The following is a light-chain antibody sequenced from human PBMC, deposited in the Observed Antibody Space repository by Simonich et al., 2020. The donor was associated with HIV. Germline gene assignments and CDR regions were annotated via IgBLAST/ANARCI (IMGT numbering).Light chain of an antibody. CDR2: GAS. CDR3: QQYKDLILT. J-gene: IGKJ4*01. CDR1: QSVRSN. Sequence: EIVMTQSPANRSVSPGERATLSCRASQSVRSNLAWYQQKPGQDPRLLIYGASTRATGIPAMFSGSGSGTEFTLTINSLQSGDFAVYFCQQYKDLILTFGGGTKVDIK. V-gene: IGKV3-15*01.